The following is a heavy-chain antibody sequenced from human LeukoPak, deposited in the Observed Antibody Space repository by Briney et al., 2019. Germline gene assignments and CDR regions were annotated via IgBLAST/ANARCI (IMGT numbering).Heavy chain of an antibody. CDR2: IYYSGST. CDR3: ARDVSSSGWSPIDY. J-gene: IGHJ4*02. V-gene: IGHV4-39*07. D-gene: IGHD6-19*01. Sequence: PSETLSLTCTVSGGSISSSSYYWGWIRQLPGKGLEWIGSIYYSGSTYYNPSLKSRVTISVDTSKNQFSLKLSSVTAADTAVYYCARDVSSSGWSPIDYWGQGTLVTVSS. CDR1: GGSISSSSYY.